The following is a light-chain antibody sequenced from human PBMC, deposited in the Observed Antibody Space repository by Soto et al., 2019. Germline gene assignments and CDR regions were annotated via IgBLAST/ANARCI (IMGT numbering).Light chain of an antibody. CDR2: AAT. Sequence: DIQMTQSPSSVSASVGDRVTITCRASQGIGSWLAWYQQKPGKAPKLLIYAATRLHSGLPSRFSGSGYGTQFTLSISGLQPEDVATYYCQQANSFPRTFGGGTKVEIK. CDR1: QGIGSW. V-gene: IGKV1-12*01. CDR3: QQANSFPRT. J-gene: IGKJ4*01.